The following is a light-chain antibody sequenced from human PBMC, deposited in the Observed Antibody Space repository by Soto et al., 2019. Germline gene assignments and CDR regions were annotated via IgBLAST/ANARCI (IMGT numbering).Light chain of an antibody. J-gene: IGKJ1*01. CDR1: QSLSASY. V-gene: IGKV3-20*01. Sequence: EIVMTQSPATLSVSPGERATLFCRASQSLSASYLAWYQQKPGQAPRLLVYGASSRATGIPDRFSGSGSGTDFTLIISRLEPEDFAVYYCQQYGGSSWTFGQGTKVDIK. CDR2: GAS. CDR3: QQYGGSSWT.